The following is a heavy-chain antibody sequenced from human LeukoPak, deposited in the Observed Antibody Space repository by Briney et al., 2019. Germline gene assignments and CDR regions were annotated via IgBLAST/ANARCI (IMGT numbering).Heavy chain of an antibody. J-gene: IGHJ4*02. V-gene: IGHV3-23*01. CDR3: AKVLCGGDCYSNLGGVYYFDY. CDR2: ISGSGGST. D-gene: IGHD2-21*02. CDR1: GFTFSSYA. Sequence: GGSLRLSCAASGFTFSSYAMSWVRQAPGEGLEWVSAISGSGGSTYYADSVKGRFTISRDNSKNTLYLQMNSLRAEDTAVYYCAKVLCGGDCYSNLGGVYYFDYWGQGTLVTVSS.